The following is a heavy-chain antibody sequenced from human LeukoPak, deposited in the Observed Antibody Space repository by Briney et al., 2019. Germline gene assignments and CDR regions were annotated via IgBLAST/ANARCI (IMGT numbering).Heavy chain of an antibody. V-gene: IGHV3-7*01. Sequence: PGGSLRLSCAASGFTFSSYWMSWVRQAPGTGLEWVANIKQDGSEKYYVDSVKGRFTISRDNTKNSLYLQMNSLRAEDTAVYYCARDISSSSGPYHYYYGMDVWGQGTTVTVSS. CDR3: ARDISSSSGPYHYYYGMDV. CDR1: GFTFSSYW. CDR2: IKQDGSEK. J-gene: IGHJ6*02. D-gene: IGHD6-6*01.